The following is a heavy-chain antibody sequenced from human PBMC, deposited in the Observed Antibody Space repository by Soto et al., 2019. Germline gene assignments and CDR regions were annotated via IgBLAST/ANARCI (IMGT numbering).Heavy chain of an antibody. D-gene: IGHD1-26*01. CDR2: IIPIFGTA. V-gene: IGHV1-69*13. CDR1: GGTFSSYA. CDR3: ARGPARSAGLIPSYCSYCLEV. Sequence: SVKVSCKASGGTFSSYAISWVQQAPGQGLEWMGGIIPIFGTANYAQKFQGRVTITADESTSTAYMELSSPRSEDTAVCYCARGPARSAGLIPSYCSYCLEVWDQGTTVTVSS. J-gene: IGHJ6*02.